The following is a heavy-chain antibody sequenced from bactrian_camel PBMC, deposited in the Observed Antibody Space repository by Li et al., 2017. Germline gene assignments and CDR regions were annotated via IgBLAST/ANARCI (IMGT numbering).Heavy chain of an antibody. J-gene: IGHJ4*01. CDR1: GFTFNTYW. CDR3: GTFSGRCPPTVPLGWMPMKID. Sequence: HVQLVESGGGLVQPGGSLSLSCAASGFTFNTYWAYWVRQAPGKGLEWISRVDGSGTVTYHADSVKGRFTISRDNTKNFLYLQMNTLKPEDTAMYQCGTFSGRCPPTVPLGWMPMKIDWGQGTQVTVS. V-gene: IGHV3S6*01. CDR2: VDGSGTVT. D-gene: IGHD5*01.